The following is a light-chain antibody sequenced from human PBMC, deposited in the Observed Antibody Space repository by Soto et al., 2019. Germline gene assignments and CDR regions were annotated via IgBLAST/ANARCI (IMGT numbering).Light chain of an antibody. CDR3: GTWDSSLSAYV. CDR2: DNN. Sequence: RGSIIRTGSSSNIGNNYVSWYQQLPGTAPKLLIYDNNKRPSGIPDRFSGSKSGTSATLGITGLQTGDEADYYCGTWDSSLSAYVFGTGTKVTVL. CDR1: SSNIGNNY. V-gene: IGLV1-51*01. J-gene: IGLJ1*01.